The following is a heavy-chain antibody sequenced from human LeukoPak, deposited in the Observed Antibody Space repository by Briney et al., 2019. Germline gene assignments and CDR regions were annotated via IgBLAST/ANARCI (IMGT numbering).Heavy chain of an antibody. Sequence: PGGSLRLSCAASGFTFSSYWMSWVRQAPGKGLEWVANIKQDGSEKYYVDSVKGRFTISRDNAKNSLYLQMYSLRAEDTAVYYCAREGSDWNYYYYMDVWGKGTTVTISS. J-gene: IGHJ6*03. V-gene: IGHV3-7*01. CDR3: AREGSDWNYYYYMDV. CDR2: IKQDGSEK. CDR1: GFTFSSYW. D-gene: IGHD6-19*01.